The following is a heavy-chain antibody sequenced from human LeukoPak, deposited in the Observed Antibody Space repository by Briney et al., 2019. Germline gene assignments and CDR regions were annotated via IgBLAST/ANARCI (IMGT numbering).Heavy chain of an antibody. D-gene: IGHD5-18*01. J-gene: IGHJ4*02. Sequence: PSETLSLTCAVYGGSFSGYYWSWIRQPPGKGLEWIGEINHSGSTNYNPSLKSRVTISIDMSKNQFSLKLSSVTAADTAVYYCARDSGYSYVYNSNNRIFDYWGQGTLVTVSS. CDR2: INHSGST. V-gene: IGHV4-34*01. CDR3: ARDSGYSYVYNSNNRIFDY. CDR1: GGSFSGYY.